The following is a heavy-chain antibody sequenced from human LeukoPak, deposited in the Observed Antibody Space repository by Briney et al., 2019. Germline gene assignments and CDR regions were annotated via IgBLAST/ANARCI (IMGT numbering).Heavy chain of an antibody. CDR1: GFTFSSYG. CDR2: IWYDGSNK. CDR3: ATRGGGATFDY. Sequence: GGSLRLSCAASGFTFSSYGMHWVRQAPGKGLGWVAVIWYDGSNKYYADSVKGRFTISRDNSKNTLYLQMNSLRAEDTAVYYCATRGGGATFDYWGQGPLVTVSS. V-gene: IGHV3-30*02. D-gene: IGHD1-26*01. J-gene: IGHJ4*02.